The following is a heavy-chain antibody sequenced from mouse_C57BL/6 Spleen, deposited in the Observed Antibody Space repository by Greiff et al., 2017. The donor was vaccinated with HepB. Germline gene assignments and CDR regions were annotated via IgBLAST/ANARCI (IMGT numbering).Heavy chain of an antibody. J-gene: IGHJ3*01. CDR2: IYPGDGDT. CDR3: ARDGGAGTGFAY. V-gene: IGHV1-82*01. CDR1: GYAFSSSW. D-gene: IGHD3-3*01. Sequence: VQLQQSGPELVKPGASVKISCKASGYAFSSSWMNWVKQRPGKGLEWIGRIYPGDGDTNYNGKFKGKATLTADKSSSTAYMKLSSLTSEDSAVYVCARDGGAGTGFAYWGQGTQVTVSA.